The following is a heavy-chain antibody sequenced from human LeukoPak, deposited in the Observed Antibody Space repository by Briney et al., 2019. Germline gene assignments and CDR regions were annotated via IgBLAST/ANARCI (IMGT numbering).Heavy chain of an antibody. CDR1: GFTFSSYS. J-gene: IGHJ4*02. CDR2: ISSSSSYI. CDR3: ARDTVSDYGGNSELY. D-gene: IGHD4-23*01. Sequence: PGGSLRLSCAASGFTFSSYSMNWVRQAPGKGLEWVSSISSSSSYIYYADSVKGRFTISRDNAKNSLYLQMNSLRAEDTAVYYCARDTVSDYGGNSELYWGQGTLVTVSS. V-gene: IGHV3-21*01.